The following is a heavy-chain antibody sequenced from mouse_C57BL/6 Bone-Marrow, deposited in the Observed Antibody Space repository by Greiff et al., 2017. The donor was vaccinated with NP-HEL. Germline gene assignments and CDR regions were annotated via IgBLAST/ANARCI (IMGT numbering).Heavy chain of an antibody. D-gene: IGHD1-1*01. V-gene: IGHV1-64*01. Sequence: QVQLQQPGAELVKPGASVKLSCKASGYTFTSYWMHWVKQRPGQGLEWIGMIHPTSGSTNYNEKFKSKATLTVDKSSSTGYMQLSSLTSEDSAVYYCAIYCYGSFAYWGQGTLVTVSA. CDR2: IHPTSGST. CDR3: AIYCYGSFAY. J-gene: IGHJ3*01. CDR1: GYTFTSYW.